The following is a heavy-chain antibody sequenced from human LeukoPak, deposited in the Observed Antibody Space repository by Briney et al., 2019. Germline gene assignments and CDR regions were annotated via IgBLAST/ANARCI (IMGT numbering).Heavy chain of an antibody. J-gene: IGHJ4*02. CDR1: GFTFSSYS. CDR2: ISSSSSYI. V-gene: IGHV3-21*01. Sequence: PGGSLRLSCAASGFTFSSYSMTWVRQAPGKGLEWVSSISSSSSYIYYADSVKGRFTISRDNAKNSLYLQMNSLRAEDTAVYYCASAAGYGSGSYSVSWGQGTPVTVSS. D-gene: IGHD3-10*01. CDR3: ASAAGYGSGSYSVS.